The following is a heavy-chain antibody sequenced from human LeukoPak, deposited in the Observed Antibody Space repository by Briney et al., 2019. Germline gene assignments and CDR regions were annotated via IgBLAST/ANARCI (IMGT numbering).Heavy chain of an antibody. J-gene: IGHJ4*02. D-gene: IGHD6-19*01. Sequence: GGSLRLSCAVSGFTFDDYAMSWVRQAPGKGLEWVSAISGSGGSTYYADSVKGRFTISRDNSKNTLYLQMNSLRAEDTAVYYCAKLYSSGWYYFDYWGQGTLVTVSS. V-gene: IGHV3-23*01. CDR1: GFTFDDYA. CDR2: ISGSGGST. CDR3: AKLYSSGWYYFDY.